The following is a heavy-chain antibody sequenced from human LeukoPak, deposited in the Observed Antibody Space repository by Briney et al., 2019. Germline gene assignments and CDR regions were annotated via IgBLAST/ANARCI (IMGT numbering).Heavy chain of an antibody. J-gene: IGHJ4*02. V-gene: IGHV3-48*02. CDR1: GFTFSSYS. D-gene: IGHD2-15*01. CDR2: ISSSSSTI. Sequence: PGGYLRLSCAASGFTFSSYSMNWVRQAPGKGLEWVSYISSSSSTIYYADSVKGRYTISRDNAKNSQYLQMNSLRDEDTAVYYCARGDCSGASCLLADYWGQGTLVTVSS. CDR3: ARGDCSGASCLLADY.